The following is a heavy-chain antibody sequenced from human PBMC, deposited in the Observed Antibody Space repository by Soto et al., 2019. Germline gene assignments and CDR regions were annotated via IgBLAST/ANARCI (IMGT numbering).Heavy chain of an antibody. CDR3: THTLSATPGFDP. Sequence: EVQLVESGGDLVQPGGSPRLSCAASGFTFSSFWMSWVRQTPGKGLEWVANIKEDGSEKYYADSVKGRFAISRDNAKNSLYLQMNSLRAEDTAVYYCTHTLSATPGFDPWGQGTLVTVSS. D-gene: IGHD2-15*01. CDR1: GFTFSSFW. V-gene: IGHV3-7*01. CDR2: IKEDGSEK. J-gene: IGHJ5*02.